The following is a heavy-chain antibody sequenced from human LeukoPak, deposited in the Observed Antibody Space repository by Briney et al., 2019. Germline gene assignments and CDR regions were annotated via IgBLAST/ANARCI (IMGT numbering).Heavy chain of an antibody. CDR1: GFTFSSYG. V-gene: IGHV3-30*18. D-gene: IGHD3-22*01. Sequence: GGSLRLSCAASGFTFSSYGMHWVRQAPGKGLEWVAVISGDGSNKYYADSVKGRFTISRDNSKNTLYLQMNSLRAEDTAVYYCAKTSYYDSSGYYYGLDYWGQGTLVTVSS. CDR2: ISGDGSNK. J-gene: IGHJ4*02. CDR3: AKTSYYDSSGYYYGLDY.